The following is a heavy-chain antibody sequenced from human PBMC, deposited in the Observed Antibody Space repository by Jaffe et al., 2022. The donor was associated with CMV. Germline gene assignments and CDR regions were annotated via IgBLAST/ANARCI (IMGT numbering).Heavy chain of an antibody. J-gene: IGHJ5*02. D-gene: IGHD6-19*01. CDR1: GYTFTSYY. V-gene: IGHV1-46*01. Sequence: QVQLVQSGAEVKKPGASVKVSCKASGYTFTSYYMHWVRQAPGQGLEWMGIINPSGGSTSYAQKFQGRVTMTRDTSTSTVYMELSSLRSEDTAVYYCARGALRGSYYSSGWYNWFDPWGQGTLVTVSS. CDR3: ARGALRGSYYSSGWYNWFDP. CDR2: INPSGGST.